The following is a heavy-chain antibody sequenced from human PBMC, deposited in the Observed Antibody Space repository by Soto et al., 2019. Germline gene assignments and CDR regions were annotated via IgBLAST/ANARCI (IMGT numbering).Heavy chain of an antibody. CDR3: ARDWEFGY. J-gene: IGHJ4*02. V-gene: IGHV1-46*01. CDR2: INPSGDST. Sequence: QVQLVQSGAEVKKPGASVKVSCKTSGFTFTSYYLHWVRQAPGQGLEWMGVINPSGDSTSYAQKFQGRVTVTRDTSTSTVYMELSSLRSEDTAVYYCARDWEFGYWGQGTLVTVSS. CDR1: GFTFTSYY. D-gene: IGHD3-10*01.